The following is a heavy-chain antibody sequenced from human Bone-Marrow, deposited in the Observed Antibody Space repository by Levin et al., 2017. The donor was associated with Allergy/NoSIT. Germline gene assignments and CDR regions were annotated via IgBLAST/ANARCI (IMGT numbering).Heavy chain of an antibody. V-gene: IGHV3-21*01. CDR3: ARGLEYSGLP. D-gene: IGHD5-12*01. Sequence: GGSLRLSCRISGFIFADYAMNWVRQAPGRGLEWVSSLDGSSGKTHYADSVKGRFTISRDNAKNSLYLQMNSLRVEDTAVYYCARGLEYSGLPWGQGTLVTVSS. CDR2: LDGSSGKT. CDR1: GFIFADYA. J-gene: IGHJ5*02.